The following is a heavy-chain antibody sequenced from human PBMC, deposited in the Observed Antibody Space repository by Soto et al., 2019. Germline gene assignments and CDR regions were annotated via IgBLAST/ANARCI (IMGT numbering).Heavy chain of an antibody. CDR3: AKERRYSSGFDY. CDR1: GFTFRSYD. V-gene: IGHV3-23*01. J-gene: IGHJ4*02. Sequence: QLLESGGGLVQPGGSLRLSCEASGFTFRSYDMSWVRQVPGKGLEWVSAISGSGGSTYYADSVKGRFTISRDNSKNTLYLQMNSLRAEDTAVYYCAKERRYSSGFDYWGQGTLVTVSS. CDR2: ISGSGGST. D-gene: IGHD6-19*01.